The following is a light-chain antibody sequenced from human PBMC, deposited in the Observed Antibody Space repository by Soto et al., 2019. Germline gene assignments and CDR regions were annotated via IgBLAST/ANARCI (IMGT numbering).Light chain of an antibody. CDR3: QQSYSTPFT. Sequence: DIQMTQSPFSLSASVGDRVTITCRASQSISSYLNWYQQKPGKAPNLLIYAASSLQGGVPSRFSCSASGTDFTLTISSLHPEDFATYYCQQSYSTPFTFGQGTKLEIK. CDR1: QSISSY. CDR2: AAS. V-gene: IGKV1-39*01. J-gene: IGKJ2*01.